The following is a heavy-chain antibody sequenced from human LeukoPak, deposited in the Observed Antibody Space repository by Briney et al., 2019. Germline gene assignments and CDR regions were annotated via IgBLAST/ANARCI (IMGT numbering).Heavy chain of an antibody. Sequence: PGGSLRLSCAASGLTFSSYWMSWVRQAPGKGLEWVANIKQDGSEKYYVDSVKGRFTISRDNAKNSLYLQMNSLRAEDTAVYYGAKLNYDSSGFPFDYWGQGTLVTVSS. V-gene: IGHV3-7*01. CDR3: AKLNYDSSGFPFDY. CDR2: IKQDGSEK. J-gene: IGHJ4*02. D-gene: IGHD3-22*01. CDR1: GLTFSSYW.